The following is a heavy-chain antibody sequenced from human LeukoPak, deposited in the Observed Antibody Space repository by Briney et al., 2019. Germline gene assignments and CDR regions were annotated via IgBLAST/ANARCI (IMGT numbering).Heavy chain of an antibody. J-gene: IGHJ4*02. V-gene: IGHV3-23*01. CDR2: ISGSGGST. CDR3: AKGHAAYYYGSGSFSDY. D-gene: IGHD3-10*01. CDR1: GFTFSSYA. Sequence: GGSLRLSCAVSGFTFSSYAMSWARQAPGKGLEWVSAISGSGGSTYYADSVKGRFTISRDNSKNTLYLQLNSLRAEDTAVYYCAKGHAAYYYGSGSFSDYWGQATLVTVSS.